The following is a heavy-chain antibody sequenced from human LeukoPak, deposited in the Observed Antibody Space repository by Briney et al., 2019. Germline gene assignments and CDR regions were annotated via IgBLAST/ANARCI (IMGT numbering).Heavy chain of an antibody. J-gene: IGHJ4*02. D-gene: IGHD4-17*01. Sequence: GGSLRLSCAASGFTFSSYSMNWVRQAPGKGLEWVSSISSSSSYIYYADSVKGRFTISRDNSKNTLYLQMNSLRAEDTAVYYCARGARKGDDYGGFFDYWGQGTLVTVSS. V-gene: IGHV3-21*01. CDR3: ARGARKGDDYGGFFDY. CDR1: GFTFSSYS. CDR2: ISSSSSYI.